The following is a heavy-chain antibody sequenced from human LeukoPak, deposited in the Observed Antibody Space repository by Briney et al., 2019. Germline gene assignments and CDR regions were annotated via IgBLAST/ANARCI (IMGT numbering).Heavy chain of an antibody. Sequence: GRSLRLSCTTSGFTFGNYAMSWVRQAPGKGLEWVGFIRSKTYGRTTRYAASVKGRFTISRDDSKSIAYLQMNSLRTEDTAVYYCTREPYDILTGHFDYWGQGTLVTVSS. CDR1: GFTFGNYA. J-gene: IGHJ4*02. D-gene: IGHD3-9*01. CDR2: IRSKTYGRTT. CDR3: TREPYDILTGHFDY. V-gene: IGHV3-49*04.